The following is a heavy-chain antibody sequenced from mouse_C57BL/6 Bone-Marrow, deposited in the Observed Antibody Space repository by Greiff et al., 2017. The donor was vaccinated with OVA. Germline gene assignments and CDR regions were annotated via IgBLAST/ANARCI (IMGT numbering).Heavy chain of an antibody. D-gene: IGHD3-2*02. V-gene: IGHV1-55*01. CDR2: IYPGSGST. CDR1: GYTFTSYW. Sequence: VQLQQPGAELVKPGASVKLSCKASGYTFTSYWITWVKQRPGQGLEWIGDIYPGSGSTNYNEKFKSKATLPADTSSSTSYMQLSSLTSEDSAVYYCAREGAQASYFDYWGQGTTLTVSS. J-gene: IGHJ2*01. CDR3: AREGAQASYFDY.